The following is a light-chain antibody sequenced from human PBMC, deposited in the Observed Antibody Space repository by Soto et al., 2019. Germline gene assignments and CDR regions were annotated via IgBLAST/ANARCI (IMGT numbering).Light chain of an antibody. CDR1: QNVTGN. V-gene: IGKV3-15*01. CDR3: QQYNNWPPST. Sequence: ELVMTQSPATLSVSQGDRATLSCSPSQNVTGNLAWYQQKPGQAPRLLIYDASTRATGIPARFSGSGSGTEFTLTISSLQSEDFAFYYCQQYNNWPPSTFGQGTRLEI. CDR2: DAS. J-gene: IGKJ5*01.